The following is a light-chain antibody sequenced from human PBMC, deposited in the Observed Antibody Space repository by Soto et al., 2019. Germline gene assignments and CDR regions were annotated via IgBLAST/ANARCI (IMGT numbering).Light chain of an antibody. CDR3: AAWDDSLNGYV. V-gene: IGLV1-44*01. CDR1: SSNIGSNT. CDR2: SNN. Sequence: QSVLTQPPSASGTPGQRVTISCSGSSSNIGSNTVNWYQQLPGTAPKLLIYSNNQRPSGVPDRFSGSKSGTSTSLAISGLQSEDGADYYCAAWDDSLNGYVFGTWTKLTVL. J-gene: IGLJ1*01.